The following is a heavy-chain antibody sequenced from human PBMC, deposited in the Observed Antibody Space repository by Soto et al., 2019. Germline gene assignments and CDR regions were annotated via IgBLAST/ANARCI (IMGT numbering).Heavy chain of an antibody. J-gene: IGHJ6*02. Sequence: GESLKISCKGSGYSFTSYWIGWVRQMPGKGLEWMGIIYPGDSDTRYSPSFQGQVTISADKSISTAYLQWSSLKASDTAMYYCARLGPMNDFWSGYYLYYYYYGMDVWGQGTTVTVSS. CDR2: IYPGDSDT. CDR3: ARLGPMNDFWSGYYLYYYYYGMDV. CDR1: GYSFTSYW. V-gene: IGHV5-51*01. D-gene: IGHD3-3*01.